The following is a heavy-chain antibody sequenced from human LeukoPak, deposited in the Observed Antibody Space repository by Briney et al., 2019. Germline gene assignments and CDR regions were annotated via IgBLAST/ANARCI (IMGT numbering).Heavy chain of an antibody. CDR1: GYTFTGYY. Sequence: ASVKVSCKASGYTFTGYYIHWVRQAPGQGLEWMGWINPNSGGTNYAQKFQGRVTITRDTSIRTAYMELSRLRSDDTAMYYCARVPVLLTGYMLDYWGQGTLVTVSS. D-gene: IGHD3-9*01. J-gene: IGHJ4*02. V-gene: IGHV1-2*02. CDR2: INPNSGGT. CDR3: ARVPVLLTGYMLDY.